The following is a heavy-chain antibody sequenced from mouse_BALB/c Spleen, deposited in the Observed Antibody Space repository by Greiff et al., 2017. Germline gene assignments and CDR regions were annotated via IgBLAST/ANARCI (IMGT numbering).Heavy chain of an antibody. CDR3: ASLTGTLWFAY. V-gene: IGHV3-2*02. CDR2: ISYSGST. Sequence: EVKLVESGPGLVKPSQSLSLTCTVTGYSITSDYAWNWIRQFPGNKLEWMGYISYSGSTSYNPSLKSRISITRDTSKNQFFLQLNSVTTEDTATYYCASLTGTLWFAYWGQGTLVTVSA. J-gene: IGHJ3*01. CDR1: GYSITSDYA. D-gene: IGHD4-1*01.